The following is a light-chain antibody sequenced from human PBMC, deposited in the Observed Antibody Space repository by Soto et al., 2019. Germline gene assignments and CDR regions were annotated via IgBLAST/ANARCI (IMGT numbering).Light chain of an antibody. Sequence: SYELKQPPSVSVSPGQTARITCSGDALPKHYAYWYQQKPGQAPVLVIYKDSERPSGIPERFSGSSSGTTVTLTISGVQAEDEADYYCQSADSSGTYKVFGTGTKVTVL. CDR3: QSADSSGTYKV. CDR1: ALPKHY. J-gene: IGLJ1*01. V-gene: IGLV3-25*03. CDR2: KDS.